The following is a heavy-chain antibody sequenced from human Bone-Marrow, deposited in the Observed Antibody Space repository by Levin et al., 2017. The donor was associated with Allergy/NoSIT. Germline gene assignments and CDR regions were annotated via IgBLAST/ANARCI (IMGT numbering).Heavy chain of an antibody. J-gene: IGHJ5*02. V-gene: IGHV3-7*01. CDR1: GFTFSNSW. CDR2: IKEDGSEK. Sequence: GESLKISCAASGFTFSNSWMSWVRQAPGKGLEWVANIKEDGSEKYYVGSVKGRFPISRDNAKNSLFVQMNSLRVEDTAVYYCARDQFRRATIGARWFDPWGQGTLVTVSS. D-gene: IGHD5-24*01. CDR3: ARDQFRRATIGARWFDP.